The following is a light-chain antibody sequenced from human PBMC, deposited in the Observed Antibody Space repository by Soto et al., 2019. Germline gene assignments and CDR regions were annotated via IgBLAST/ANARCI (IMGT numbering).Light chain of an antibody. CDR2: GAS. CDR3: IQDNNYPFT. Sequence: AIQMTQSPSSLSASVGDRVTIPCRASQDISKDLAWYQQKPGKAPQLLIYGASTLQTGVASRFSGSGSATDFTLTISSLQPEDSAAYYCIQDNNYPFTFGQGTKVDIK. V-gene: IGKV1-6*01. J-gene: IGKJ2*01. CDR1: QDISKD.